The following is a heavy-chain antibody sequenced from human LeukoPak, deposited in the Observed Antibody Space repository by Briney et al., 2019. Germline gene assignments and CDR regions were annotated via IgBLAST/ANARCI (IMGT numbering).Heavy chain of an antibody. Sequence: GGSLRLSCAASVYTLSDYRMQWVRGAPGKGVEWVEVKSYDGSNKYYEDSEKGRFTISRDNSKNTLYLQMSTLSAEDTAVYYCAKGPVYGTQSNFDYWGQGTLVTVSS. CDR1: VYTLSDYR. V-gene: IGHV3-30*18. CDR3: AKGPVYGTQSNFDY. CDR2: KSYDGSNK. J-gene: IGHJ4*02. D-gene: IGHD3-10*01.